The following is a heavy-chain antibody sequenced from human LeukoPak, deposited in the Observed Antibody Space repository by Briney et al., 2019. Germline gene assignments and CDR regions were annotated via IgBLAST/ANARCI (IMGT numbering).Heavy chain of an antibody. Sequence: SVKVSCKASGGTFSSYAISWVRQAPGQGLEWMGGIIPIFGTANYAQKFQGRVTITADESTSTDYMELSSLRSEDTAVYYCARGPLDYDILTGPYGMDVWGKGTTVTVSS. CDR1: GGTFSSYA. CDR2: IIPIFGTA. V-gene: IGHV1-69*01. J-gene: IGHJ6*04. CDR3: ARGPLDYDILTGPYGMDV. D-gene: IGHD3-9*01.